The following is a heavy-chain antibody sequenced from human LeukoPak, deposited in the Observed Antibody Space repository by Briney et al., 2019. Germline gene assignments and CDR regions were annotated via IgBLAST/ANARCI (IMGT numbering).Heavy chain of an antibody. V-gene: IGHV4-39*01. CDR2: TYYSGSV. CDR1: GGAINRRNYY. D-gene: IGHD6-13*01. J-gene: IGHJ4*02. CDR3: ARHGSSWYYFDY. Sequence: SETLSLTCTVVGGAINRRNYYWGWIRQSPGKGLEWIGSTYYSGSVNNNPSLQSRVTISVDTSRNQFSLKLTSVTAADTAVYYCARHGSSWYYFDYWGQGTLVTVSS.